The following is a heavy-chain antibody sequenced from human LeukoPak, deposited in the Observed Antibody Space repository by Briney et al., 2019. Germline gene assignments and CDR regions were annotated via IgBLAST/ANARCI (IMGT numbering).Heavy chain of an antibody. CDR1: GYTFTSYG. J-gene: IGHJ4*02. CDR3: ATPAGGSSDLFDY. D-gene: IGHD4-23*01. Sequence: ASVKVSCKASGYTFTSYGISWVRQAPGQGLEWMGWISAYNGNTNYAQKLQGRVTMTEDTSTDTAYMELSSLRSEDTAVYYCATPAGGSSDLFDYWGQGTLVTVSS. CDR2: ISAYNGNT. V-gene: IGHV1-18*01.